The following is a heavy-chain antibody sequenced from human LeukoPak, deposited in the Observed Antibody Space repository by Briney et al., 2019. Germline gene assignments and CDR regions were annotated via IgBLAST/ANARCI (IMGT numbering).Heavy chain of an antibody. V-gene: IGHV1-2*02. CDR3: ARDDGEFHAFDI. J-gene: IGHJ3*02. D-gene: IGHD4-17*01. CDR2: TNPNSGGT. Sequence: ASVKVSCKASGYTFTGYYMHWVRQAPGQGLEWMGWTNPNSGGTNYAQKFQGRVTMTRDTSISTAYMELSRLRSDDTAVYYCARDDGEFHAFDIWGQGTMVTVSS. CDR1: GYTFTGYY.